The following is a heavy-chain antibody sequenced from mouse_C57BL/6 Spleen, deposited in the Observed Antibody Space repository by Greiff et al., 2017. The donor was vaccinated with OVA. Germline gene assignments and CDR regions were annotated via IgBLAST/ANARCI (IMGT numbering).Heavy chain of an antibody. V-gene: IGHV5-4*01. D-gene: IGHD2-4*01. CDR2: ISDGGSYT. J-gene: IGHJ4*01. CDR3: ARERDYDEDAMDY. Sequence: DVKLVESGGGLVKPGGSLKLSCAASGFTFSSYAMSWVRQTPEKRLEWVATISDGGSYTYYPDNVKGRFTISRDNAKNNLYLQMSHLKSEDTAMYYCARERDYDEDAMDYWGQGTSVTVSS. CDR1: GFTFSSYA.